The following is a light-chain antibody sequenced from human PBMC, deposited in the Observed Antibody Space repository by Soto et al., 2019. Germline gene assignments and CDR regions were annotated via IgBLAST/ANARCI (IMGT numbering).Light chain of an antibody. Sequence: DIVLTQSPGTLSLSPGERAALSCRASQRISSNYLGWYQQKPGQAPRLLIYAASSRATGIPDRFSGSGSGTDFTLTISRLEPEDFEVYYCQDYGSSPQTFGQGTKLDIK. CDR2: AAS. CDR1: QRISSNY. J-gene: IGKJ1*01. CDR3: QDYGSSPQT. V-gene: IGKV3-20*01.